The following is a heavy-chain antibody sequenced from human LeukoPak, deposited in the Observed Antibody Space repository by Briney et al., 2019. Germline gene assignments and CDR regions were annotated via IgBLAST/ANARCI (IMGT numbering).Heavy chain of an antibody. V-gene: IGHV4-59*01. J-gene: IGHJ4*02. Sequence: SETLSLTCTVSGGSISSYYWSWIRQPPGKGLEWIGYIYYSGSTNYNPSLKSRVTISVDTSKNQFSLKLSSVTAADTAVYYCARTYGGTEGVFDYWGQGTLVTVSS. CDR2: IYYSGST. CDR1: GGSISSYY. CDR3: ARTYGGTEGVFDY. D-gene: IGHD4-23*01.